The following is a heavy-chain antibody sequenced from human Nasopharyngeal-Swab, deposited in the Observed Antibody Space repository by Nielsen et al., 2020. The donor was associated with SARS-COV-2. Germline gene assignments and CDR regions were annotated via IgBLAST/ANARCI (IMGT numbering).Heavy chain of an antibody. CDR1: GGTLNGFH. Sequence: SETLSLTCVVFGGTLNGFHWKWIRQTPGKGLEWIGEINDRGSGNYNPSLRSRVTISAGTSNIQFSLKLNSVTAADTAVYYCARDLVRGYYGRYFDLWGRGTLVTVSS. V-gene: IGHV4-34*01. J-gene: IGHJ2*01. CDR3: ARDLVRGYYGRYFDL. CDR2: INDRGSG. D-gene: IGHD3-10*01.